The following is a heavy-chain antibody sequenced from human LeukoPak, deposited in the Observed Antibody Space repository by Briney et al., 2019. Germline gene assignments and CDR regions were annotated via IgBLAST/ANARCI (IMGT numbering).Heavy chain of an antibody. CDR3: ARDTLSDIVVVPAARGGYYYYYGMDV. CDR2: INRDGSNT. V-gene: IGHV3-74*01. D-gene: IGHD2-2*01. Sequence: GGSLRLSCAASGFTFRSYWMHWVRQAPGKGLVWVSRINRDGSNTNYADSVKGRFTISRDNAKNSLYLQMNSLRAEDTAVYYCARDTLSDIVVVPAARGGYYYYYGMDVWGQGTTVTVSS. CDR1: GFTFRSYW. J-gene: IGHJ6*02.